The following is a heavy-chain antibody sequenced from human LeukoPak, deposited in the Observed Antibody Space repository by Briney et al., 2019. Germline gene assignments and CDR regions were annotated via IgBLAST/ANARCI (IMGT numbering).Heavy chain of an antibody. CDR1: GFTFSDYA. Sequence: GGSLRLSCAASGFTFSDYAKSWVRQAPGKGLEWVSTIFKTGDTAHYADIVRGRFTISRDNSKNMLSLQMNSLRAEDTAIYYCAKLWGRHVWSFDYWGQGAWSPSPQ. J-gene: IGHJ4*02. D-gene: IGHD3-16*01. V-gene: IGHV3-23*01. CDR3: AKLWGRHVWSFDY. CDR2: IFKTGDTA.